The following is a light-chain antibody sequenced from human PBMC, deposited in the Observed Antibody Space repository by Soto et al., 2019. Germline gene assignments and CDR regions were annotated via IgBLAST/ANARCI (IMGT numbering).Light chain of an antibody. CDR1: SSNVGGNP. CDR3: ASWDDSMNGPV. J-gene: IGLJ1*01. CDR2: TNT. V-gene: IGLV1-44*01. Sequence: QSVLTQPPSASGTPGQRVTISCSGSSSNVGGNPVNWYQHVPTTAPKLLIYTNTQRPSGVPDRFSGSKSGTSASLAISGLQSEDEVDYYCASWDDSMNGPVFGTGTKGTVL.